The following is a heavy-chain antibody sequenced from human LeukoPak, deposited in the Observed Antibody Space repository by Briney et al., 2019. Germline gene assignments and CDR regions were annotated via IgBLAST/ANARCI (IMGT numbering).Heavy chain of an antibody. D-gene: IGHD2-2*01. CDR2: ISSDGSST. Sequence: GGSLRLSCAASGFTFSSYWIHWVRQAPGKGLVWVSHISSDGSSTSYADSVEGRFTISRDNAKNTLYLQMNSLRAEDTAVYFCAIALPPSISTPWKWGQGTPVTVSS. CDR1: GFTFSSYW. CDR3: AIALPPSISTPWK. J-gene: IGHJ4*02. V-gene: IGHV3-74*01.